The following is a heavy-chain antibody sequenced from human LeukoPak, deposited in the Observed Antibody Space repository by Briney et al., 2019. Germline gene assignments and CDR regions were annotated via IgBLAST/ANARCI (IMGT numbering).Heavy chain of an antibody. Sequence: GGSLRLSCAASGFTFSSYEMNWVRQAPGKGLEWDSYISSSGSTINYADSVKGRFTISRDNAKNSLYLQMNSLRAEDTAIYYCARYGDYWGQGTLVTVSS. CDR1: GFTFSSYE. CDR3: ARYGDY. D-gene: IGHD4-17*01. V-gene: IGHV3-48*03. J-gene: IGHJ4*02. CDR2: ISSSGSTI.